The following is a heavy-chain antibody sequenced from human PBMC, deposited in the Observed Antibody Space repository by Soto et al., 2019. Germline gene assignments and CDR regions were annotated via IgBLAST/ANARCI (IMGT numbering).Heavy chain of an antibody. D-gene: IGHD4-4*01. V-gene: IGHV4-59*01. CDR3: ARTDGYSYDF. CDR1: GGSISTYY. J-gene: IGHJ4*02. CDR2: IYYSGIT. Sequence: SETLSLTCTVSGGSISTYYWSWIRQPPGKGLEWIGYIYYSGITNYNPSLKSRVTISVDTSKNQFSLRLSSVTAADTAVYYCARTDGYSYDFWGQGTPVTVSS.